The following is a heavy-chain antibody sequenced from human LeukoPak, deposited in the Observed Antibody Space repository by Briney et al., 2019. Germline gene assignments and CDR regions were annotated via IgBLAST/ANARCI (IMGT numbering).Heavy chain of an antibody. Sequence: GASVKVSCKASGYTFTGYDMHWVRQAPGQGLEWMGWINPNSGGTNYAQKFQGRVTMTRDTSISTAYMELSRLRSDDTAVYYCARDEWFGEFPHHPDYYYYGMDVWGQGTTVTVSS. J-gene: IGHJ6*02. V-gene: IGHV1-2*02. CDR3: ARDEWFGEFPHHPDYYYYGMDV. D-gene: IGHD3-10*01. CDR1: GYTFTGYD. CDR2: INPNSGGT.